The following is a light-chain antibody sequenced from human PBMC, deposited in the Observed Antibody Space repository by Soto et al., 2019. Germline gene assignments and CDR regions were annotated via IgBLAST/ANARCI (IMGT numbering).Light chain of an antibody. CDR2: EGT. CDR1: SSDVGSYNL. Sequence: QSALTQPASVSGSPRQSITISCAGTSSDVGSYNLVSWYQQHPGKAPKLIIYEGTKWPAGVSIRFSGSKSGNTASLTISGLKTEDEADYYCCSYAGNSTWVFGGGTKLTVL. J-gene: IGLJ3*02. V-gene: IGLV2-23*01. CDR3: CSYAGNSTWV.